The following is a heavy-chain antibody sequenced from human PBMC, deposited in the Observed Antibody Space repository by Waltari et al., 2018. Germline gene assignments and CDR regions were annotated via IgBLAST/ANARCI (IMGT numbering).Heavy chain of an antibody. V-gene: IGHV4-59*01. D-gene: IGHD3-10*01. J-gene: IGHJ6*03. CDR2: IYYSGST. CDR3: ARGYYSVYYYYYMDV. Sequence: QVQLQESGPGLVKPPETPSLTCTVSGGSISSYYWSWIRQPPGKGLEWIGYIYYSGSTNYNPSLKSRVTISVDTSKNQFSLKLSSVTAADTAVYYCARGYYSVYYYYYMDVWGKGTTVTVSS. CDR1: GGSISSYY.